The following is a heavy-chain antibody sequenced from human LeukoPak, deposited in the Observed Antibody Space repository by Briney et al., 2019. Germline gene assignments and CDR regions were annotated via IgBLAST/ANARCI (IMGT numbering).Heavy chain of an antibody. J-gene: IGHJ4*02. CDR1: GFTFSSYA. V-gene: IGHV3-23*01. CDR3: AKDRIPFAYGSGSYFSDY. CDR2: ISGNGGST. Sequence: GGSLRLSCAASGFTFSSYAMSWVRQAPGKGLEWVSAISGNGGSTYYADSVKGRFTISRDNSKNTLYLQMNSLRAEDTAVYYCAKDRIPFAYGSGSYFSDYWGQGTLVTVSS. D-gene: IGHD3-10*01.